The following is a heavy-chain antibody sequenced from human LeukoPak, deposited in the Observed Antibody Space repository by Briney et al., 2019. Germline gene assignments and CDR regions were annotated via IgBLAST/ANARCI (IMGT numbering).Heavy chain of an antibody. D-gene: IGHD2-2*01. CDR3: AKGGSPSCYSSSGY. J-gene: IGHJ4*02. V-gene: IGHV3-23*01. CDR1: GFTFSSYA. Sequence: PGGSLRLSCAPSGFTFSSYAMSWARQAPGKGLECASSISGSDGSRYYADSVKGRFTISRDNSKNTLYLQMNSLRGEDTAVYYCAKGGSPSCYSSSGYWGQGTLVTVSS. CDR2: ISGSDGSR.